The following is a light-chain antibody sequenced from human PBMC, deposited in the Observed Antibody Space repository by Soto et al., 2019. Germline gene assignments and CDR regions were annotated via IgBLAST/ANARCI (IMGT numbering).Light chain of an antibody. CDR2: AAS. Sequence: DNQMTQSPSSLSASIGDRVTLTCQASQNITNNLSWYQQKPGEAPKLLIYAASTLYGGVPARFSGSGSGTDFALTITSLQAEDFATYYCLQLRMYPSTFGGGTKVDIK. J-gene: IGKJ4*01. CDR3: LQLRMYPST. V-gene: IGKV1-17*01. CDR1: QNITNN.